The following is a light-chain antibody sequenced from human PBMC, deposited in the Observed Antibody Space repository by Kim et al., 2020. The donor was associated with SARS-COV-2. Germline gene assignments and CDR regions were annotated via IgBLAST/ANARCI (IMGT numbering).Light chain of an antibody. CDR1: QDISKY. Sequence: ASVGDRVSITCQASQDISKYLNWYQQKPGKAPKLLIYDASNLEAGVPSRFSGSASGTHSTFTISSMQPEDVATYYCQQYDNLPLTFGGGTKVDIK. J-gene: IGKJ4*01. CDR2: DAS. CDR3: QQYDNLPLT. V-gene: IGKV1-33*01.